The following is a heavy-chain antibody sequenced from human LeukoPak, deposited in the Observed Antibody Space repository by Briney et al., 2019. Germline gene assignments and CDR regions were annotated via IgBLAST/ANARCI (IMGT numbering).Heavy chain of an antibody. CDR2: ICGSGGST. V-gene: IGHV3-23*01. D-gene: IGHD6-19*01. J-gene: IGHJ4*02. CDR3: AKDLPSNMAVASYYFDY. Sequence: GGSLRLSCAASGFTISSYAMSWVRLAPGKGLEWVSGICGSGGSTHYADPVKGRFTISRDNSKNTLYLQMNSLRGEDTAEYYCAKDLPSNMAVASYYFDYWGQGTLVTVSS. CDR1: GFTISSYA.